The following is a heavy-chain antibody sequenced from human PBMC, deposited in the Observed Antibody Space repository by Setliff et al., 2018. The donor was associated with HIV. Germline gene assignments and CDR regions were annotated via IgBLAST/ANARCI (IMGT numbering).Heavy chain of an antibody. J-gene: IGHJ4*02. V-gene: IGHV4-39*01. Sequence: SETLSLTCTVSGGSMSSSSYYWGWIRQTPDKGLEWIGIIYYSGATYYNPSLTSRVTISVDTSRNQFSLKLRSVPAADTAAYYCARLGYVSGGFYKTPGPYYFDYWGQGALVTVSS. D-gene: IGHD3-10*01. CDR2: IYYSGAT. CDR3: ARLGYVSGGFYKTPGPYYFDY. CDR1: GGSMSSSSYY.